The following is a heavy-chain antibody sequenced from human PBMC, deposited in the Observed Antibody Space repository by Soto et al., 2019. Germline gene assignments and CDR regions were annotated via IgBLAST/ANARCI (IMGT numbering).Heavy chain of an antibody. J-gene: IGHJ4*02. D-gene: IGHD6-19*01. CDR2: INSDGSST. CDR3: ARDSGWGVDS. V-gene: IGHV3-74*01. CDR1: GFTFSTYW. Sequence: DVQLVESGGGLVQPGGSLRLSCAASGFTFSTYWMHLVRQAPGKGLVSVSRINSDGSSTNYADAVKGRFTISRDNAKNTVYLQMNSLRVEDTAVYYCARDSGWGVDSWGQGTLVTVSS.